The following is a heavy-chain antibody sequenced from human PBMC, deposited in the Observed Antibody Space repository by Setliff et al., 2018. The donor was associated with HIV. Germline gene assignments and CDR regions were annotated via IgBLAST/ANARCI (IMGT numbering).Heavy chain of an antibody. V-gene: IGHV1-69*10. CDR1: GGTFSSYA. CDR3: ARSRVHYYYDSSGYPTRYDAFDI. CDR2: IIPILGIA. J-gene: IGHJ3*02. Sequence: ASVKVSCKASGGTFSSYAISWVRQAPGQGLEWMGGIIPILGIANYAQKFQGRVTITADKSTSTAYMELSSLRSEDTAVYYCARSRVHYYYDSSGYPTRYDAFDIWGQGTMVTVS. D-gene: IGHD3-22*01.